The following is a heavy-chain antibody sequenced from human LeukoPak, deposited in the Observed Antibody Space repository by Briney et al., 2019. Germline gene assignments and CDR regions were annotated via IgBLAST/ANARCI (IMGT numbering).Heavy chain of an antibody. CDR3: ARGPTIFGVVSSKPFDY. V-gene: IGHV4-61*08. D-gene: IGHD3-3*01. Sequence: SETLSLNCTVSGGSISSGGYFWSWIRQPPGKGLEWIGYIYYSGSTNYNPSLKSRVTISVDTSKNQFSLKLSSVTAADTAVYYCARGPTIFGVVSSKPFDYWGQGTLVTVSS. CDR1: GGSISSGGYF. CDR2: IYYSGST. J-gene: IGHJ4*02.